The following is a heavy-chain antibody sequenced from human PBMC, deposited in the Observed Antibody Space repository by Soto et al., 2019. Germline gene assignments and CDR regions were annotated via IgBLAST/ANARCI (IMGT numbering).Heavy chain of an antibody. CDR1: GGTLSSYA. CDR3: ARGQKTYYYGSGSPPMDY. CDR2: IIPIFGTA. J-gene: IGHJ4*02. V-gene: IGHV1-69*01. Sequence: QVQLVQSGAEVKKPGSSVKVSCKASGGTLSSYAISWVRQAPGQGLEWMGGIIPIFGTANYAQKFQGRVTITADESTSTAYMELSSLRSEDTAVYYCARGQKTYYYGSGSPPMDYWGQGTLVTVSS. D-gene: IGHD3-10*01.